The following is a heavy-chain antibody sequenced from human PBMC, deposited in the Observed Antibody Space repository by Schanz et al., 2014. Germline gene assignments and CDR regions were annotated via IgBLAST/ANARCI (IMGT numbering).Heavy chain of an antibody. J-gene: IGHJ6*02. D-gene: IGHD3-10*01. V-gene: IGHV1-3*01. CDR1: GYTFTSYS. Sequence: QVQLVQSGAEVKKPGASVKVSCKASGYTFTSYSIHWVRQAPGQGLEWMGWINVGNGNTNYAQKLQGRVTMTTDTSTSTAYMELRNLRSDDTAVYYCARAKRFGDMDVWGQGTTVTVSS. CDR3: ARAKRFGDMDV. CDR2: INVGNGNT.